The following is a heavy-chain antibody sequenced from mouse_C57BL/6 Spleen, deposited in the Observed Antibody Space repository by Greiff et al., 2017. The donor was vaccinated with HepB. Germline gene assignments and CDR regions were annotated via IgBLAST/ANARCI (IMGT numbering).Heavy chain of an antibody. CDR2: ISYDGSN. D-gene: IGHD2-5*01. V-gene: IGHV3-6*01. CDR1: GYSITSGYY. J-gene: IGHJ4*01. CDR3: ARERSNYGMDY. Sequence: EVKLQESGPGLVKPSQSLSLTCSVTGYSITSGYYWNWIRQFPGNKLEWMGYISYDGSNNYNPSLKNRISITRDTSKNQFFLKLNSVTTEDTATYYCARERSNYGMDYWGQGTSVTVSS.